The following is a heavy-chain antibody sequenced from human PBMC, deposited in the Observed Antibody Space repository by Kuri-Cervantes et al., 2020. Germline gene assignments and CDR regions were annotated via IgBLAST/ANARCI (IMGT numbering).Heavy chain of an antibody. CDR1: GVTFSNYV. CDR3: ARDFTYYYYYMDV. J-gene: IGHJ6*03. Sequence: GGSLRLSCAASGVTFSNYVMNWVRQTPGKGLEWVASISSSSTYINYADAVKGRFTISRDNSKNSLYLQMNGLRAEGTAVYYCARDFTYYYYYMDVWGKGTTVTVSS. D-gene: IGHD3-10*01. CDR2: ISSSSTYI. V-gene: IGHV3-21*01.